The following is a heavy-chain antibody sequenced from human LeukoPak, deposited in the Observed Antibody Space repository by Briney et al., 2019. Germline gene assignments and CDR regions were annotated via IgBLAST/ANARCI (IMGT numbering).Heavy chain of an antibody. Sequence: SETLSLTCAVYGGSFSGYYWSWIRQPPGKGLEWIGEINHSGSTNYNPSLKSRVTISVDTSKNQFSLKLSSVTAADTAVYYCARDSDDYVWGSYGYWGQGTLVTVSS. CDR1: GGSFSGYY. D-gene: IGHD3-16*01. CDR2: INHSGST. V-gene: IGHV4-34*01. J-gene: IGHJ4*02. CDR3: ARDSDDYVWGSYGY.